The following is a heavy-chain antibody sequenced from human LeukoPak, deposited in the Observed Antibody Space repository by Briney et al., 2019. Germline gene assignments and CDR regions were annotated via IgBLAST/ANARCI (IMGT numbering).Heavy chain of an antibody. CDR2: ISPAGGTT. D-gene: IGHD1-1*01. V-gene: IGHV3-23*01. CDR3: AKVRSGSANWALRIFDN. Sequence: PGGSLRLSCAVSGFAFGSEAMSWVRQSPARGLEWVASISPAGGTTYYADYVKGRFTISRDNSNNTLFVHMNSLKAEDTAVYYCAKVRSGSANWALRIFDNWGQGTLATVSS. J-gene: IGHJ4*02. CDR1: GFAFGSEA.